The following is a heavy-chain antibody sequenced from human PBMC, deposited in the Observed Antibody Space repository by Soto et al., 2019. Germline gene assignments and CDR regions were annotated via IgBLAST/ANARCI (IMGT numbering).Heavy chain of an antibody. V-gene: IGHV3-23*01. D-gene: IGHD6-19*01. Sequence: EVVLLESGGGLVQPGGSLRLSCEVSGVAFSFYSMSWVRQAPGKGLEWVASISGNGGTTYYAASGKGRFTFSRDNSKNTVYLQMNSLRGQETAVYYCAKDRGGFTSGWEFFDFWGQGTLVTVSS. CDR3: AKDRGGFTSGWEFFDF. J-gene: IGHJ4*02. CDR1: GVAFSFYS. CDR2: ISGNGGTT.